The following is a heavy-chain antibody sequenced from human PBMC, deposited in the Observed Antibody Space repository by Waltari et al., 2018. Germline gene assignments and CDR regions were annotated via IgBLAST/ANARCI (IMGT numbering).Heavy chain of an antibody. V-gene: IGHV4-59*01. CDR2: MLNSGNT. CDR3: ARGTYSNGVHFEH. Sequence: QVQLQESGPGLVKPSEPLSLTCTVSSGSLSSYYWNWIRQPPGKGLEWIGYMLNSGNTKSNPSLKSRVTMSIDMSQNQFSLTLNSVSAADTAIYYCARGTYSNGVHFEHWGQGILVSVSS. D-gene: IGHD5-18*01. J-gene: IGHJ4*02. CDR1: SGSLSSYY.